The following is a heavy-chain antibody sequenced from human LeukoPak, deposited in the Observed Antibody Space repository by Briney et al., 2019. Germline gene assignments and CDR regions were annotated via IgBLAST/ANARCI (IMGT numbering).Heavy chain of an antibody. CDR1: GFTFTTYW. CDR3: VTLTSVVSEHAFDM. D-gene: IGHD4-23*01. CDR2: ITPDGTTT. V-gene: IGHV3-74*01. J-gene: IGHJ3*02. Sequence: GSLRLSCAASGFTFTTYWVHWFRQAPGKGLMWVSRITPDGTTTNHADFVKGRFTISRDNAKNTVSLQMNSLSAEDTAVYYCVTLTSVVSEHAFDMWGQGTMVAVSP.